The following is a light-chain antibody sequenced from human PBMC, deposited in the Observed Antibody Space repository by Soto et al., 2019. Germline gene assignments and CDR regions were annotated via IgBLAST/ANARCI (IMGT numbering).Light chain of an antibody. CDR3: QQYGSSIT. J-gene: IGKJ4*01. CDR1: QSVSSY. V-gene: IGKV3-20*01. CDR2: DAS. Sequence: EIVLTQSPGTLSLSPGEGATLSCRASQSVSSYLGWYQQRPGQAPRLLIYDASNRATGIPARFSGSGSWADFTLTISRLEPEDFAVYYCQQYGSSITFGGGTKVDIK.